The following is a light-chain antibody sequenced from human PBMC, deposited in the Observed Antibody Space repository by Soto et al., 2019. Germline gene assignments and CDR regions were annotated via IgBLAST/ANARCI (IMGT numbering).Light chain of an antibody. CDR2: DAY. CDR3: QQSYGTPIT. J-gene: IGKJ5*01. V-gene: IGKV1-39*01. CDR1: QIISTY. Sequence: DIQMTQSPLSLSASIGDRVTITCRASQIISTYLNWYQQKPGKAPKLLIYDAYSLQSGVPSRFSGSGSGTDFTLTISSLQPEDFVIYYCQQSYGTPITFGQGTRLEIK.